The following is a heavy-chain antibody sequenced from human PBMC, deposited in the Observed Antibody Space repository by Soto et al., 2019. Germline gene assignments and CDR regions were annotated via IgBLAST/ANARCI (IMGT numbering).Heavy chain of an antibody. J-gene: IGHJ4*02. Sequence: GGSLRLSCAASGFTFSSYGMHWVRQAPGKGLEWVAVISYDGSNKYYADSVKGRFTISRDNSKNTLYLQMNSLRAEDTAVYYCAKDRRISGSYPPWYFDYWGQGTLVTVSS. CDR3: AKDRRISGSYPPWYFDY. D-gene: IGHD1-26*01. CDR2: ISYDGSNK. V-gene: IGHV3-30*18. CDR1: GFTFSSYG.